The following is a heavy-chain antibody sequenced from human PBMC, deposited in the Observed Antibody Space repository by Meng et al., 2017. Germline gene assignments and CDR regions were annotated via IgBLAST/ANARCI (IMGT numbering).Heavy chain of an antibody. V-gene: IGHV4-31*03. CDR3: ARVSSVVMVADY. J-gene: IGHJ4*02. D-gene: IGHD2-15*01. CDR1: GGSISSGGYY. Sequence: SETLSLTCTVSGGSISSGGYYWSWIRQHPGKGLEWIGYIYYSGSTYYNPSLKSRVTISVDTSKNQFSLKLSSVTAADTAVYYCARVSSVVMVADYWGRGTLVTVSS. CDR2: IYYSGST.